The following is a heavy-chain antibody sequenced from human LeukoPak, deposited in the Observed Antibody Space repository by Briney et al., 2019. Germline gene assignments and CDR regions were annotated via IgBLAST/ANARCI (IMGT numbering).Heavy chain of an antibody. Sequence: PSETLSLTCTVSGGSISSSPYYWGWIRQPPGKGLEWIGSIYYSGTTHYSPSLESRVTISVDTSKNQFSLKLSSVTAADTAVYYCAEGIEGDYYDSSGYFDYWGQGTLVTVSS. J-gene: IGHJ4*02. CDR2: IYYSGTT. D-gene: IGHD3-22*01. V-gene: IGHV4-39*01. CDR3: AEGIEGDYYDSSGYFDY. CDR1: GGSISSSPYY.